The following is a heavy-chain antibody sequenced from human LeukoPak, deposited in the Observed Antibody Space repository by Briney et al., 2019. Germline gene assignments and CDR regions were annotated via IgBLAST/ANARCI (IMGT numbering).Heavy chain of an antibody. CDR1: GYTFTGYY. V-gene: IGHV1-2*04. J-gene: IGHJ4*02. CDR3: ARRKSSIAAAGTGIYYFDY. Sequence: GASVKVSCKASGYTFTGYYMQWVRQAPGQGLEWMGWINPNSGGTNYAQKFQGWVTMTRDTSISTAYMELSRLRSDDTAVYYCARRKSSIAAAGTGIYYFDYWGQGTLVTVSS. CDR2: INPNSGGT. D-gene: IGHD6-13*01.